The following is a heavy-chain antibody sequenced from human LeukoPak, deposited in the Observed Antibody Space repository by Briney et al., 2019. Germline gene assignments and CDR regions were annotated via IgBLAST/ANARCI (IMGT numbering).Heavy chain of an antibody. V-gene: IGHV3-48*03. CDR3: ARSDGGFDY. CDR2: SSSSGSTI. J-gene: IGHJ4*02. D-gene: IGHD3-16*01. CDR1: GFTFSSYE. Sequence: GGSLRLSCAASGFTFSSYEMNWVRQAPGKGLEWVSYSSSSGSTIYYADSVKGRFTISRDNAKKSLYLQMNSLRAEDTAVYYCARSDGGFDYWGQGTLVTVSS.